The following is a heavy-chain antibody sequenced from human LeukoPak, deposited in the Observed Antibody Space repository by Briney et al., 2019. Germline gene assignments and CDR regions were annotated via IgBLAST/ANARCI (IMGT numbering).Heavy chain of an antibody. V-gene: IGHV3-7*01. CDR1: GFTFSSYW. CDR2: IKEDGSGK. J-gene: IGHJ4*02. D-gene: IGHD6-13*01. Sequence: GGSLRLSCAASGFTFSSYWMSWVRQAPGKGLEWVANIKEDGSGKYYVDSVKGRFTISRDNAKNSLYLQMNSLRAEDTAVYYCARDLFAAAAGTKDWGQGTLVTVSS. CDR3: ARDLFAAAAGTKD.